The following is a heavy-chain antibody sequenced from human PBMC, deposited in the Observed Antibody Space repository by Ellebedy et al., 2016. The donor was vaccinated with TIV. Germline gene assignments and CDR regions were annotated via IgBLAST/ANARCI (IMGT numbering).Heavy chain of an antibody. CDR2: IKQDGSEK. J-gene: IGHJ4*02. CDR1: GFTFSSYW. Sequence: GGSLRLXXAASGFTFSSYWMSWVRQAPGKGLEWVANIKQDGSEKYYVDSVKGRFTISRDNSKNTLYLQMNSLRAEDTAVYYCAKDPALVAAPPRDWGQGTLVTVSS. D-gene: IGHD2-15*01. V-gene: IGHV3-7*03. CDR3: AKDPALVAAPPRD.